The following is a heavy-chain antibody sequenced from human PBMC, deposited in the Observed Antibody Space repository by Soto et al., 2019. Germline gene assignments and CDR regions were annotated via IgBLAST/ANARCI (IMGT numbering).Heavy chain of an antibody. V-gene: IGHV4-59*01. J-gene: IGHJ4*02. CDR1: VESISIYY. CDR2: MYYSGST. CDR3: ARDAGGPADY. D-gene: IGHD2-15*01. Sequence: SETLSLTCTVSVESISIYYWSWIRQPPGKGLEWIGYMYYSGSTNYNPSLKSRVTISVDTSKNQFSLKLSSVTAADTAVYYCARDAGGPADYWGQGTLVTVS.